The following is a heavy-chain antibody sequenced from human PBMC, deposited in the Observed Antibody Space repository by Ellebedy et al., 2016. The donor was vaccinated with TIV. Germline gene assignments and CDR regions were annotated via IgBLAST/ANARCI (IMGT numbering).Heavy chain of an antibody. CDR3: AASPIVGATEYNWFNP. CDR2: INPNSGGT. V-gene: IGHV1-2*02. CDR1: GGTFSSYA. J-gene: IGHJ5*02. Sequence: ASVKVSCXASGGTFSSYAISWVRQAPGQGLEWMGWINPNSGGTNYAQKFQGRVTMTRDTSISTAYMELSRLRSDDTAVYYCAASPIVGATEYNWFNPWGQGTLVTVSS. D-gene: IGHD1-26*01.